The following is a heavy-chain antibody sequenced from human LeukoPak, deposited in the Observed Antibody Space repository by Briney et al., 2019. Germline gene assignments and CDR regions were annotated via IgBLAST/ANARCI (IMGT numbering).Heavy chain of an antibody. Sequence: ASVKASCKASGYTFTSYDINWVRQATGQGLEWMGWMNPNSGNTGYAQKFQGRVTMTRNTSISTAYMELSSLRSEDTAVYYCARGPGDSSSWYPFNWGQGTLVTVSS. J-gene: IGHJ4*02. CDR1: GYTFTSYD. V-gene: IGHV1-8*01. CDR3: ARGPGDSSSWYPFN. D-gene: IGHD6-13*01. CDR2: MNPNSGNT.